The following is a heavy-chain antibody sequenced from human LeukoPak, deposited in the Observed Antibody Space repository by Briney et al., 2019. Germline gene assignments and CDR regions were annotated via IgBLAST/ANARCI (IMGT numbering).Heavy chain of an antibody. CDR1: GYTFTSYY. V-gene: IGHV1-46*01. CDR3: ARGYCSGGSCYSDNDY. J-gene: IGHJ4*02. D-gene: IGHD2-15*01. CDR2: INPSGGST. Sequence: ASVKVSCKASGYTFTSYYMHWVRQAPGQGLEWMGIINPSGGSTSYAQKFQGRVTMTRDTSTSTVYMELSSLRSEDTAVYYCARGYCSGGSCYSDNDYWGQGTLVTVSS.